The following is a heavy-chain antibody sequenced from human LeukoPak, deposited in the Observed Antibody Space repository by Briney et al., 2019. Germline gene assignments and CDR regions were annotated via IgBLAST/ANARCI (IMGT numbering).Heavy chain of an antibody. CDR2: IYYSGST. CDR1: GGSISSYY. Sequence: SETLSLTCTVSGGSISSYYWSWIRQPPGKGLEWIGYIYYSGSTNYNPSLKSRVTISVDTSKNQFSLKPSSVTAADTAVYYCARLGGRKSGYYYPFDYWGQGTLVTVSS. J-gene: IGHJ4*02. CDR3: ARLGGRKSGYYYPFDY. D-gene: IGHD3-22*01. V-gene: IGHV4-59*12.